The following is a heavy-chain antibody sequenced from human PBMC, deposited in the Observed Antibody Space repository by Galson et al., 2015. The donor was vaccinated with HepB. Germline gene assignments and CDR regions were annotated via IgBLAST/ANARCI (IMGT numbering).Heavy chain of an antibody. CDR3: VRGGGRGSTFSRLIS. J-gene: IGHJ5*02. CDR1: GFNFNTYW. V-gene: IGHV3-7*03. D-gene: IGHD6-13*01. Sequence: SLRLSCAASGFNFNTYWMSWVRQAPGKGLEWVANIKEDTIEKYYLDSVKGRFTISRDNAKKSLYLEMTSLRVEDTAMYYCVRGGGRGSTFSRLISWGQGTLVTVSS. CDR2: IKEDTIEK.